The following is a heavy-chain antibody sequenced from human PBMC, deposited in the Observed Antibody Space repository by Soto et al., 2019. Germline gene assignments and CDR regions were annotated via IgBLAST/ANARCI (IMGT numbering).Heavy chain of an antibody. J-gene: IGHJ6*01. CDR1: GLTFSSNW. CDR2: ISSDGSST. Sequence: GGSLRISCAASGLTFSSNWMHWVRQAPGKGLVWVSHISSDGSSTNYADSVKGRFTISRDNAKNTLYLQMTSLRAEDTAVYYCATHVMDVWGQGTTVTVAS. CDR3: ATHVMDV. V-gene: IGHV3-74*01.